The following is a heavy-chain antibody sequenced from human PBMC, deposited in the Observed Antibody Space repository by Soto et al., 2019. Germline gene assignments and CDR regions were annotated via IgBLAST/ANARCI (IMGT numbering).Heavy chain of an antibody. Sequence: GGSLRLSCAASGFTFSSYGMHWVRQAQGKGLEWVAVIWYDGSNKYYADSVKGRFTISRDNSKNTLYLQMNSLRAEDTAVYYCARSPSAHCSSTSCYKAFFDYWGQGTLVTVSS. CDR1: GFTFSSYG. J-gene: IGHJ4*02. V-gene: IGHV3-33*01. D-gene: IGHD2-2*02. CDR3: ARSPSAHCSSTSCYKAFFDY. CDR2: IWYDGSNK.